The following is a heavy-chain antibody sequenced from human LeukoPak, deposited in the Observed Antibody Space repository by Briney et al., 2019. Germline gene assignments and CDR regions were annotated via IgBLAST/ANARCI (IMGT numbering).Heavy chain of an antibody. CDR3: ARVGGGGYYYDSSGKTPRYNRFDP. CDR1: GHIFTNYW. Sequence: GESRKISCKASGHIFTNYWIAWVRQMPGKGLEWMGIIYPGDSDTRYSPSFQGQVTISADKSISTAYLQWSSLKASDTAMYYCARVGGGGYYYDSSGKTPRYNRFDPWGQGTLVTVSS. V-gene: IGHV5-51*01. J-gene: IGHJ5*02. CDR2: IYPGDSDT. D-gene: IGHD3-22*01.